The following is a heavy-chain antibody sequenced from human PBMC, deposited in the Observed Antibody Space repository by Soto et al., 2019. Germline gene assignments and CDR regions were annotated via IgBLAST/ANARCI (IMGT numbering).Heavy chain of an antibody. CDR1: GGTFSSYA. CDR2: IIPIFGTA. D-gene: IGHD6-13*01. CDR3: ARDSWSVAAAGPPYYYGMDV. V-gene: IGHV1-69*01. J-gene: IGHJ6*02. Sequence: SVKVSCKASGGTFSSYAISWVRQAPGQGLEWKGGIIPIFGTANYAQKFQGRVTITADESTSTAYMELSSLRSEDTAVYYCARDSWSVAAAGPPYYYGMDVWGQGTTVTVSS.